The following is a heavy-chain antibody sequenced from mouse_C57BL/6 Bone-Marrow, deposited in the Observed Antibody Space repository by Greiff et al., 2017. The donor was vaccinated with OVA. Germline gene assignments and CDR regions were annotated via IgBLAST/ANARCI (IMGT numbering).Heavy chain of an antibody. D-gene: IGHD1-1*01. CDR2: IHPSDSDP. CDR3: AITTVVAKEAWFAY. CDR1: GYTFTSYW. Sequence: VQLQQPGAELVKPGASVKVSCKASGYTFTSYWMHWVKQRPGPGLEWIGRIHPSDSDPNYNQKFKGKATLTVDKSSSTAYRQLSSLTSEDSAVYYCAITTVVAKEAWFAYWGQGTLVTVSA. J-gene: IGHJ3*01. V-gene: IGHV1-74*01.